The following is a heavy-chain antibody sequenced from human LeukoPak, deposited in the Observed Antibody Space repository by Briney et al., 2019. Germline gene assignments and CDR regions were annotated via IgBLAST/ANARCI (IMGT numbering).Heavy chain of an antibody. CDR2: ISSSGGSI. Sequence: GGSLRLSCAASGFTFSSYEMNWVRQARGKGLEWVSYISSSGGSIYYADSLKGRFTISRDNAKNSLYLQMTSLRAEDTGVYYCARGSYRPDYWGQGTLVTVSS. CDR3: ARGSYRPDY. CDR1: GFTFSSYE. J-gene: IGHJ4*02. V-gene: IGHV3-48*03. D-gene: IGHD1-26*01.